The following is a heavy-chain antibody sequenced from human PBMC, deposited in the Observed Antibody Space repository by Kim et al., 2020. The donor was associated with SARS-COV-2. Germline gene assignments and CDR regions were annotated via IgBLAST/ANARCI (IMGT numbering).Heavy chain of an antibody. D-gene: IGHD5-18*01. Sequence: GSTNSNPSLKSRVTMSKDTSKNQFALKLSSITAADTAVYYCAREYTEGFDYWGQGALVTVSS. J-gene: IGHJ4*02. CDR3: AREYTEGFDY. V-gene: IGHV4-4*07. CDR2: GST.